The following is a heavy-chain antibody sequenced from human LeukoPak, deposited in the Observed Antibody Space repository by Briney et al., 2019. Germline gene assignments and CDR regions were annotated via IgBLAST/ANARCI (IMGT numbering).Heavy chain of an antibody. CDR2: ISGMGGST. J-gene: IGHJ4*02. CDR3: AKDGLAGTVASPKGGLPYYFDY. Sequence: GGSRRLSWAAAGFTFSSYAMSWVRQAPGGWLEWVSSISGMGGSTYYADSVQGRFTISRDNSQHTLYLQMNSLRAEDPAVYYCAKDGLAGTVASPKGGLPYYFDYWGQGTLVTVSS. D-gene: IGHD6-19*01. V-gene: IGHV3-23*01. CDR1: GFTFSSYA.